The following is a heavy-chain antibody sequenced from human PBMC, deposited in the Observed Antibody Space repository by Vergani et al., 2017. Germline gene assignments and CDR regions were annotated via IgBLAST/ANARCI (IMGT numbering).Heavy chain of an antibody. Sequence: QITLMESGPTLVKPTQSLTLTCTVSGFSLSTCGVGVGWFRQPPGKALEWLALIYWNDDKCYSPSLKSRLTITKDTSNNQVVLTMTNMYPVDTATYYCAHRRMGYYDLLDYWGQGTLVTVSS. J-gene: IGHJ4*02. CDR3: AHRRMGYYDLLDY. V-gene: IGHV2-5*01. CDR2: IYWNDDK. CDR1: GFSLSTCGVG. D-gene: IGHD1-26*01.